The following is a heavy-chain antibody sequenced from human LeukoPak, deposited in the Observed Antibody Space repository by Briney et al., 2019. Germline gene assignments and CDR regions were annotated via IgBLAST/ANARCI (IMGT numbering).Heavy chain of an antibody. V-gene: IGHV1-2*02. Sequence: ASVKVSCKASGYSFTGYYMLWVRQAPGQGLEWMGWINPNSGDTNSAQKFQGRVTMTRDTSISTAYMELTRLTSDDTAVYYCARWVGYSNWFHPWGQGTLVTVSS. CDR3: ARWVGYSNWFHP. CDR2: INPNSGDT. D-gene: IGHD2-15*01. J-gene: IGHJ5*02. CDR1: GYSFTGYY.